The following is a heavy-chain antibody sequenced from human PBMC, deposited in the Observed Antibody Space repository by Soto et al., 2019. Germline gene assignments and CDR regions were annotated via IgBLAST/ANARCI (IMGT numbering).Heavy chain of an antibody. CDR2: IKSKTDGGTT. D-gene: IGHD6-19*01. CDR3: TTDSRGWYVGSDYYYGMDV. J-gene: IGHJ6*01. CDR1: GFTFSNAW. Sequence: GGSLRLSCAASGFTFSNAWMNWVRQAPGKGQEWVGRIKSKTDGGTTDYATPVKGRFTISRDDSKNTLYLQMNSLKTEDTAVYYCTTDSRGWYVGSDYYYGMDVWGQGTTVTVS. V-gene: IGHV3-15*07.